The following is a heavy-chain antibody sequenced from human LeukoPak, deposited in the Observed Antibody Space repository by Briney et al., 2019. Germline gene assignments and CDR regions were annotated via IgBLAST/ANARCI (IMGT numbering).Heavy chain of an antibody. J-gene: IGHJ5*02. D-gene: IGHD2-15*01. CDR1: GFTFSSYG. CDR2: INPNSGGT. V-gene: IGHV1-2*02. CDR3: ARDLSHGLYSFVTWFDP. Sequence: GGSLRLSCAASGFTFSSYGMHWVRQAPGQGLEWMGWINPNSGGTNYAQKFQGRVTMTRDTFISTAYMELSRLRSDDTAVYYCARDLSHGLYSFVTWFDPWGQGTLVTVSS.